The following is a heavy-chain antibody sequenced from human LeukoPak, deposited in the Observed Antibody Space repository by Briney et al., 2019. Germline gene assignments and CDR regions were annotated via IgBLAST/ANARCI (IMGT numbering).Heavy chain of an antibody. V-gene: IGHV3-23*01. D-gene: IGHD6-13*01. CDR2: ISAGAGTT. Sequence: GGSLRLSCAASGFTFSTYAMSWVRQAPGKGLEWVSDISAGAGTTYYADSVKGRFTISRDNSKNTLSLKMSNLRAEDTAVYYCAKAAAPGMSYYYGMYVWGQGTTVTVSS. J-gene: IGHJ6*02. CDR3: AKAAAPGMSYYYGMYV. CDR1: GFTFSTYA.